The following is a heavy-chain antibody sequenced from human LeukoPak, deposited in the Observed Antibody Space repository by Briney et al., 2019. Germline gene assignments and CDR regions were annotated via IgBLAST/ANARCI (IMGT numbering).Heavy chain of an antibody. D-gene: IGHD4-23*01. CDR3: ARGRPHGNDY. V-gene: IGHV3-74*01. Sequence: PGGSLRLSCAASGVTFSSYWVKWVRQAPGKGLVWVSRIASDGSSTTYADSVKGRCSISRDNAKNTLYLQMNSLRVEDTAVYYCARGRPHGNDYWGQGTLVTVSS. CDR2: IASDGSST. CDR1: GVTFSSYW. J-gene: IGHJ4*02.